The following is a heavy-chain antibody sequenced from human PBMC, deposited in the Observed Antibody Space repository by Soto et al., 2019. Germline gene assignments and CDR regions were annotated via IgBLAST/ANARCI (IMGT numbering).Heavy chain of an antibody. D-gene: IGHD3-10*01. CDR3: ARVIRGVHWFDP. CDR1: GGFIRSDGYS. Sequence: TRSLTGTVYGGFIRSDGYSWSWIQQPPGKGLEWIGYIYHSGSTYYNPSLKSRVTISVDRSKNQFSLKLSSVTAADTAVYYCARVIRGVHWFDPWGQGNLVTGSS. CDR2: IYHSGST. V-gene: IGHV4-30-2*01. J-gene: IGHJ5*02.